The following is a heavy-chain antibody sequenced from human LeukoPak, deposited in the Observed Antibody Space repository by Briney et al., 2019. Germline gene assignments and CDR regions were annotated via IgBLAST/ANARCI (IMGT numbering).Heavy chain of an antibody. V-gene: IGHV3-21*01. CDR1: GFTFSSYS. D-gene: IGHD6-19*01. Sequence: GGSLRLSCAASGFTFSSYSMNWVRQAPGKGLEWVSSISSSSSYIYFADSVKGRFTISRDNAKNSLYLQMNSLRAEDTAVYYCARDRVAVAGTRYFDYWGQGTLVTVSS. CDR2: ISSSSSYI. CDR3: ARDRVAVAGTRYFDY. J-gene: IGHJ4*02.